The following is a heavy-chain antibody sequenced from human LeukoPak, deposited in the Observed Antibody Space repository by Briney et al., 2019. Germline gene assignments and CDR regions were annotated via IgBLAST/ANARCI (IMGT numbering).Heavy chain of an antibody. V-gene: IGHV4-38-2*02. D-gene: IGHD3-10*01. Sequence: SETLSLTCTVSGYSINSGYYWGWIRQPPGKGLEWIGSIYHSGSTYYNPSLKSRVTISVDTSKNQFSLKLSSVTAADTAVYYCARVAPSQLWFGEFPMYYFDYWGQGTLVTVSS. J-gene: IGHJ4*02. CDR2: IYHSGST. CDR1: GYSINSGYY. CDR3: ARVAPSQLWFGEFPMYYFDY.